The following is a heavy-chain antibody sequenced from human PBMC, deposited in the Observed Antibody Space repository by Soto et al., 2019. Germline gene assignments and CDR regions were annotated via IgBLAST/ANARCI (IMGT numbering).Heavy chain of an antibody. CDR3: ARARYNWNDRTTRFDY. CDR1: GGSISSGGYY. J-gene: IGHJ4*02. Sequence: PSETLSLTCTVSGGSISSGGYYWSWIRQHPGKGLEWIGYIYYSGSTYYNPSLKSRVTISVDTSKNQFSLKLSSVTAADTAVYYCARARYNWNDRTTRFDYWGQGTLVTVSS. CDR2: IYYSGST. D-gene: IGHD1-1*01. V-gene: IGHV4-31*03.